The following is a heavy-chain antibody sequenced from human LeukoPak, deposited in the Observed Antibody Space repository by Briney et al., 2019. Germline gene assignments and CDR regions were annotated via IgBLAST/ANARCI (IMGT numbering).Heavy chain of an antibody. CDR1: GFTFSGSA. J-gene: IGHJ4*02. V-gene: IGHV3-73*01. D-gene: IGHD1-7*01. Sequence: QPGGSLGLSCAASGFTFSGSAMHWVRQASGKGLEWVGRIRSKANSYATAYAASVKGRFTISRDDSKNTAYLQMNSLKTEDTAVYYCTRRNYLIDYWGQGTLVTVSS. CDR3: TRRNYLIDY. CDR2: IRSKANSYAT.